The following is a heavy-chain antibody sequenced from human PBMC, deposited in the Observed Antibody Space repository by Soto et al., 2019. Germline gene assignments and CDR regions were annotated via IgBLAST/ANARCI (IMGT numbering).Heavy chain of an antibody. V-gene: IGHV4-31*03. CDR1: GGSISSGGYY. J-gene: IGHJ4*02. D-gene: IGHD5-12*01. CDR3: ARRGYSGYDHFYFDY. Sequence: SETLSLTCTVSGGSISSGGYYWSWIRQHPGKGLEWIGYIYYSGSTYYNPSLESRVTISVDTSKNQFSLKLSSVTAADTAVYYCARRGYSGYDHFYFDYWGQGTLVTVSS. CDR2: IYYSGST.